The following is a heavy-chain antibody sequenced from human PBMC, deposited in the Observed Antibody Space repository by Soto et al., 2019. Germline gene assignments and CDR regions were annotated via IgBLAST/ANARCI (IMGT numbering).Heavy chain of an antibody. CDR3: ARIGAGGWDIPFDV. CDR2: ISDTGHTI. V-gene: IGHV3-48*03. Sequence: EVQLVESGGRLVQPGGSLRLSCAASGFTFNSYEMTWVRQAPGKGREWISYISDTGHTIHYEDSVKGRFTISRDSADNSLYLQMDSLRAEDTAVYYCARIGAGGWDIPFDVWGQGTLVPVSS. CDR1: GFTFNSYE. D-gene: IGHD6-19*01. J-gene: IGHJ4*02.